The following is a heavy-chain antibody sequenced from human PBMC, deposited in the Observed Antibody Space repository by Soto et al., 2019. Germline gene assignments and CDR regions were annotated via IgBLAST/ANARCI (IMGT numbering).Heavy chain of an antibody. CDR2: ILNNGGST. CDR1: GFTFSSYA. V-gene: IGHV3-23*01. D-gene: IGHD6-13*01. J-gene: IGHJ6*02. CDR3: ARAWKQPWGGMDV. Sequence: EVQLLESGGGLVQPGGSLRLSCAGSGFTFSSYAMSWVRQAPGKGLEWVSGILNNGGSTFYADSVKGQFTISRDNSKNTLYLQMNSLRAEDTAVYYCARAWKQPWGGMDVWGPGTTVTVSS.